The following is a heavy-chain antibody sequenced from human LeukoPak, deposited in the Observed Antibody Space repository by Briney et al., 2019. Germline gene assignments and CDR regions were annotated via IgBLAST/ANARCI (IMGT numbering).Heavy chain of an antibody. V-gene: IGHV1-18*01. CDR2: ISAYNGNT. CDR3: ASAYGSGSPNDAFDI. J-gene: IGHJ3*02. D-gene: IGHD3-10*01. CDR1: GYTFTSYG. Sequence: ASVKVSCKASGYTFTSYGISWVRQAPGQGLEWMGWISAYNGNTNYAQKLQGRVTMTTDTSTSTAYMELRSLRSDDTAVYYCASAYGSGSPNDAFDIWGQGTMVTVSS.